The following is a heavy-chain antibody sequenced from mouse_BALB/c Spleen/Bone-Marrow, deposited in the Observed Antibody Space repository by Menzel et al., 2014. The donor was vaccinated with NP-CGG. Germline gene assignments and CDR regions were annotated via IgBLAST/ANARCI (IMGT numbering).Heavy chain of an antibody. J-gene: IGHJ4*01. CDR2: ISSGGSYT. CDR3: TRDLYDGYYYYAMDY. Sequence: DVMLVESGGGLVEPGGSLKLSCAASGFTFSSYTMSWVRQTPEKRLEWVATISSGGSYTYYPDSVKGRFTISRDNAKNTLYLQMSSLKSEDTAMYYCTRDLYDGYYYYAMDYWGQGTSVTVSS. D-gene: IGHD2-3*01. V-gene: IGHV5-6-4*01. CDR1: GFTFSSYT.